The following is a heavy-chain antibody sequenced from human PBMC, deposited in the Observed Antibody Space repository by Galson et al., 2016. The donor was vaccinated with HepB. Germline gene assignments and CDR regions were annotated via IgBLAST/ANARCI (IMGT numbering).Heavy chain of an antibody. Sequence: SVKVSCKASGGTFSGRAVSWVRQAPGQGLEWMGGIIPILTSTTYAQKFQGRVTITADESTSTAYMELSSLKTDDTAVYYCATTLSRDGYNFRYKLQHWGQGTLVTVST. CDR1: GGTFSGRA. CDR2: IIPILTST. CDR3: ATTLSRDGYNFRYKLQH. J-gene: IGHJ4*02. V-gene: IGHV1-69*13. D-gene: IGHD5-24*01.